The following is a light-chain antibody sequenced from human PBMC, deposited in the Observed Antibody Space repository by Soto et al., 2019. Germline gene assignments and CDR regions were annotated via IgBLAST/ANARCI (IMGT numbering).Light chain of an antibody. Sequence: AIQMTQSPSSLSTSVGNRVTITCRASQAIRNDLGWYQKKPGKAPKLLIYAASILQSGVPSRFIGRGYGTDFTLTISSLQPEDIASYYCLQDYNYPRTFGQGTKVEI. J-gene: IGKJ1*01. V-gene: IGKV1-6*01. CDR2: AAS. CDR1: QAIRND. CDR3: LQDYNYPRT.